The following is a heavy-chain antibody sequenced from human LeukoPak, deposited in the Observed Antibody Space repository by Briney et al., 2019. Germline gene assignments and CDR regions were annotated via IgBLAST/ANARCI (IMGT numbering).Heavy chain of an antibody. J-gene: IGHJ4*02. CDR3: ARDVRSQGAVAGFDY. CDR1: GGSISSSNW. D-gene: IGHD6-19*01. Sequence: GPLSLPCAVSGGSISSSNWWRWVRQPPGKGLEWIGEIYHSGSTNYNPSLKSRVTISVDKSKNQFSLKLSSVTAADTAVYYCARDVRSQGAVAGFDYWGQGTLVTVSS. CDR2: IYHSGST. V-gene: IGHV4-4*02.